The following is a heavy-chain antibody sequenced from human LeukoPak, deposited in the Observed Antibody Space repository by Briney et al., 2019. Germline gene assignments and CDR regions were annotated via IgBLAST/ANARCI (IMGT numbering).Heavy chain of an antibody. CDR3: ARDGSGSSGGYFDY. CDR2: MYTSGST. CDR1: GGPISTYY. D-gene: IGHD1-26*01. Sequence: SETLSLTCTVSGGPISTYYWSWIRQPAGKGLEWIGRMYTSGSTNYNPSLKSRVTMSVDTSKNQFSLKLSSVTAADTAVYYCARDGSGSSGGYFDYWGQGTLVTVSS. J-gene: IGHJ4*02. V-gene: IGHV4-4*07.